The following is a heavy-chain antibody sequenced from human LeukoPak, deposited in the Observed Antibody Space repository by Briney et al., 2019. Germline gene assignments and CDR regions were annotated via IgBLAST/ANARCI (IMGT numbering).Heavy chain of an antibody. J-gene: IGHJ6*03. Sequence: GGSLRLSCAASGFTFSSYWMSWVRQAPGKGLEWVANIKQDGSEKYYVDSVKGRFTISRDNAKNSLYLQMNSLRAEDTAVYYCARKIREQWLVRPIYYYYYMDVWGKGTTVTISS. V-gene: IGHV3-7*01. CDR2: IKQDGSEK. D-gene: IGHD6-19*01. CDR1: GFTFSSYW. CDR3: ARKIREQWLVRPIYYYYYMDV.